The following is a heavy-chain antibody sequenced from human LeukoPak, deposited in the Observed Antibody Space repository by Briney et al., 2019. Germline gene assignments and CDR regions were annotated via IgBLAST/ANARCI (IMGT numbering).Heavy chain of an antibody. CDR2: ISYDGSNK. D-gene: IGHD3-9*01. CDR3: AKDGGRGDILTGDYYYGMDV. Sequence: RSLRLSCAASGFTFSSYGMHWVRQAPGKGLEWVAVISYDGSNKYYADSVKGRFTISRDNSKNTLYLQMNSLRAEDTAVYYCAKDGGRGDILTGDYYYGMDVWGKGTTVTVSS. J-gene: IGHJ6*04. V-gene: IGHV3-30*18. CDR1: GFTFSSYG.